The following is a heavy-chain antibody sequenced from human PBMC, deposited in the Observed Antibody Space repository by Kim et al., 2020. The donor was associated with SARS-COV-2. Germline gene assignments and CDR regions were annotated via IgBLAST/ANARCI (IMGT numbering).Heavy chain of an antibody. D-gene: IGHD2-21*02. Sequence: ADSVQGRFTVSRDNSKNTVFLQMNGLRAEDTAVYYCARKSVVTPGKYYFDYWGQGTLVTVSS. V-gene: IGHV3-23*01. CDR3: ARKSVVTPGKYYFDY. J-gene: IGHJ4*02.